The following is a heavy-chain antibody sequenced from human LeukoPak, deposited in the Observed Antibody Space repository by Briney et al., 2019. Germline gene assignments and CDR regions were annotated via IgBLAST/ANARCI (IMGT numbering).Heavy chain of an antibody. Sequence: SVKVSCKASGGTFSSYAISWVRQAPGQGLEWMGRIIPIFGIANYAQKFQGRVTITADKSTSTAYMELSSLRSEDTAVYYCARERLDGRSGEFTQPNWFDPWGQGTLVTVSS. CDR1: GGTFSSYA. J-gene: IGHJ5*02. CDR2: IIPIFGIA. D-gene: IGHD3-10*01. CDR3: ARERLDGRSGEFTQPNWFDP. V-gene: IGHV1-69*04.